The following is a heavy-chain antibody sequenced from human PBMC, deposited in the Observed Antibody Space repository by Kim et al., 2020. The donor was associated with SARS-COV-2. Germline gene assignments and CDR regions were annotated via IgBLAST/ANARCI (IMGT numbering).Heavy chain of an antibody. CDR3: ARGAAADPFDI. CDR2: YT. J-gene: IGHJ3*02. D-gene: IGHD6-13*01. Sequence: YTYYADSIKGRFTNYRDNTKNSLFLEIHSLRADDTAVYYCARGAAADPFDIWGQGTVVTVSS. V-gene: IGHV3-21*01.